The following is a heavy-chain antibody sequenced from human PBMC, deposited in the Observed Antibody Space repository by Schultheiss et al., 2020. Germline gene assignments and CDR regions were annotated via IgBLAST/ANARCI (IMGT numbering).Heavy chain of an antibody. Sequence: SETLSLTCTVSGGSVSSGSDYWNWIRQPPGKGLEWIGYIYDDGSTNYNPSLKSRLTISLDTSKNQFSLKVSSVTAADTAVYYCASWPYYYDSSGYKRLNWFDPWGQGTLVTVSS. CDR3: ASWPYYYDSSGYKRLNWFDP. D-gene: IGHD3-22*01. CDR2: IYDDGST. J-gene: IGHJ5*02. CDR1: GGSVSSGSDY. V-gene: IGHV4-61*01.